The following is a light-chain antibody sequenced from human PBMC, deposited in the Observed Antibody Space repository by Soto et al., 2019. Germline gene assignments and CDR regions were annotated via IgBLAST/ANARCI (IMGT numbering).Light chain of an antibody. V-gene: IGLV2-8*01. CDR2: EVN. J-gene: IGLJ1*01. CDR1: SSDVGGYNY. CDR3: SSYAGXSNV. Sequence: QSSLSQPPSASGSPVQSVAISCTGTSSDVGGYNYFSWYQQHPGKAPKLMIYEVNKRPSGVPDRFSGSKSGNTASLTVSGLQAEDEADYYRSSYAGXSNVFGTGNKVXV.